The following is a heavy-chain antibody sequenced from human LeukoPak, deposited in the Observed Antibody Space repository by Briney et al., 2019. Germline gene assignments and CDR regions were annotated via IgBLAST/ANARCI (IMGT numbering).Heavy chain of an antibody. Sequence: SETLSLTCTVSGGSISSYYWSWIRQPAGKGLEWIGRIYTSGSTNYNPSLKSRVTMSVDTSKNQFSLKLSSVTAADTAAYYCARDFWSSWSGGWFDPWGQGTLVTVSS. J-gene: IGHJ5*02. V-gene: IGHV4-4*07. D-gene: IGHD6-13*01. CDR2: IYTSGST. CDR1: GGSISSYY. CDR3: ARDFWSSWSGGWFDP.